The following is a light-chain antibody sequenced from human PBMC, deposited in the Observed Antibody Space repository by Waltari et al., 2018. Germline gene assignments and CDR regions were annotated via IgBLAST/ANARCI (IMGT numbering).Light chain of an antibody. CDR2: AAS. V-gene: IGKV1-12*01. CDR3: QQGDSFPYT. Sequence: DIQMTQSPSSVSASIGDRVTITCRASQDISSFLAWYQQKPGKAPRLLIYAASTLQSGVPPRFSGSGSGTDFTLTINNLQPEDFATYFCQQGDSFPYTFGGGTKVDIK. J-gene: IGKJ4*01. CDR1: QDISSF.